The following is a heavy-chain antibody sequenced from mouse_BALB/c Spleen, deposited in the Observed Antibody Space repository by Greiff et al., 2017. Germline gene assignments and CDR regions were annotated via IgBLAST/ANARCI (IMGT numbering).Heavy chain of an antibody. D-gene: IGHD4-1*01. CDR1: GYTFTSYW. J-gene: IGHJ2*01. Sequence: QVQLQQPGAELVRPGASVKLSCKASGYTFTSYWINWVKQRPGQGLEWIGNIYPSDSYTNYNQKFKDKATLTVDKSSSTAYMQLSSPTSEDSAVYYCTRELGGYFDDGGQGTTRPVSS. CDR2: IYPSDSYT. CDR3: TRELGGYFDD. V-gene: IGHV1-69*02.